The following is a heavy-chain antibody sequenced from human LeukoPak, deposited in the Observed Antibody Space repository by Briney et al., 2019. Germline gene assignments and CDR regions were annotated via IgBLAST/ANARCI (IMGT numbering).Heavy chain of an antibody. J-gene: IGHJ5*02. CDR1: GYSFTSYW. D-gene: IGHD6-6*01. V-gene: IGHV5-51*01. CDR2: IYPGDSDI. CDR3: ARRGIAARDNWFDP. Sequence: GESLKISCKGSGYSFTSYWIGWVRQMPGKGREWMGIIYPGDSDIRYSPSFQGQVSISADKSISTAYLQWSSLKASDTAMYYCARRGIAARDNWFDPWGQGTLVTVSS.